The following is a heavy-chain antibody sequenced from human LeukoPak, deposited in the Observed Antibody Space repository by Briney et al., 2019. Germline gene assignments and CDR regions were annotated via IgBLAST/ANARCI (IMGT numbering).Heavy chain of an antibody. CDR2: IKYDGSGT. D-gene: IGHD6-13*01. CDR3: ARDVRYSSSWYRRDAFDI. V-gene: IGHV3-7*01. CDR1: GFTFSNYW. J-gene: IGHJ3*02. Sequence: QPGGSLRVSCTASGFTFSNYWMSWVRQAPGKGLEWVASIKYDGSGTFYVDSVKGRFTISRDNAKNSLYLQMNSLRAEDTAVYYCARDVRYSSSWYRRDAFDIWGQGTMVTVSS.